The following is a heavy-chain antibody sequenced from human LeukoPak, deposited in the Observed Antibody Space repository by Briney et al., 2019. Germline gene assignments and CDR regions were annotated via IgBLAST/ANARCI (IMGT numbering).Heavy chain of an antibody. D-gene: IGHD3-10*01. Sequence: GGSLRLSCAASGFTFSSYWMNWARQAPGKGLEWVASINHNGNVNYYVDSVKGRFTISRDNAKNSLYLQMNSLRAEDTAVYYCARDNGSGSYSPIDYWGQGTLVTVSS. V-gene: IGHV3-7*01. CDR3: ARDNGSGSYSPIDY. CDR2: INHNGNVN. J-gene: IGHJ4*02. CDR1: GFTFSSYW.